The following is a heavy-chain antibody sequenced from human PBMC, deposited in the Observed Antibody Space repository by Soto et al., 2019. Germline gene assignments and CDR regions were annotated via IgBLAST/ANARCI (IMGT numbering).Heavy chain of an antibody. D-gene: IGHD2-8*02. J-gene: IGHJ4*02. V-gene: IGHV1-3*01. CDR1: GYTFTSYA. CDR3: VRDQDTYGLEVFNY. CDR2: INAGNGNT. Sequence: ASVKVSCKASGYTFTSYAMRWVRQAPGQRLEWMGWINAGNGNTKYSQKFQGRVTITRDTSASTAYMELSSLRAEDTAVYYCVRDQDTYGLEVFNYWGQGTQVTVSS.